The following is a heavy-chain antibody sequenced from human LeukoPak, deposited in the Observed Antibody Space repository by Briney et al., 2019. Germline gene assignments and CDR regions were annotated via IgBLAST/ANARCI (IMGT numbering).Heavy chain of an antibody. D-gene: IGHD5-24*01. CDR3: AREWPQWEPYFDY. Sequence: GRSLRLSCAASGFTFSSYGMHWVRQAPGKGLEWVAVIWYDGSNKYYADSVKGRFTISRDNSKNTLYLQMNSLRAEDTAAYYCAREWPQWEPYFDYWGQGTLVTVSS. J-gene: IGHJ4*02. V-gene: IGHV3-33*01. CDR2: IWYDGSNK. CDR1: GFTFSSYG.